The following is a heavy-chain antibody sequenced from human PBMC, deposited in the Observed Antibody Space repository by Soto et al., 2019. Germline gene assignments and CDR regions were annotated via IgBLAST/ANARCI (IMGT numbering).Heavy chain of an antibody. V-gene: IGHV3-15*01. J-gene: IGHJ4*02. CDR3: ATHVGNLGSFDY. D-gene: IGHD7-27*01. Sequence: EVQLVESGGGLVKPGGSLRLSCAGSEFTFSHAWVSWVRQAPGKGLEWVGRIKSRADGGTADHAAPVKGRFAISRDDSKHTLYLQMNSLKTEDTAVYYCATHVGNLGSFDYWGQGTLVTVSS. CDR1: EFTFSHAW. CDR2: IKSRADGGTA.